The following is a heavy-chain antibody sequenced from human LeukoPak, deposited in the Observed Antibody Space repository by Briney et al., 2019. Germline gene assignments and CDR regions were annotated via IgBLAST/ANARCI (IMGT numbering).Heavy chain of an antibody. CDR2: IYYSGST. CDR1: GGSFSSGGYY. D-gene: IGHD5-24*01. CDR3: ASVRGREYYFDY. Sequence: SETLSLTCTVSGGSFSSGGYYWSWIRQHPGKGLEWIGYIYYSGSTYYNPSLKSRVTISVDTSKNQFSLKLSSVTAADTAVYYCASVRGREYYFDYWGQGTLVTVSS. J-gene: IGHJ4*02. V-gene: IGHV4-31*03.